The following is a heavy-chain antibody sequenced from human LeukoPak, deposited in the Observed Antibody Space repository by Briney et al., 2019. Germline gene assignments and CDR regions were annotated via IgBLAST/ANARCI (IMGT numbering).Heavy chain of an antibody. D-gene: IGHD3-10*01. CDR3: ARLPGDFDY. CDR2: IYYIGST. CDR1: GGSINSYY. Sequence: SETLSLTCTVSGGSINSYYWSWIRQRPRKGLEWIGYIYYIGSTNYNPSLKIRVTISVDTSKNQFSLKLRSVTAADTAVYYCARLPGDFDYWGQGTLVTVSS. V-gene: IGHV4-59*08. J-gene: IGHJ4*02.